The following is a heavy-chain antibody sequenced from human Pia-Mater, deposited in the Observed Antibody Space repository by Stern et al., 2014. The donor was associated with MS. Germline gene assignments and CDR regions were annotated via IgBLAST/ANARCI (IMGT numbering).Heavy chain of an antibody. CDR1: GYTFTSYH. CDR2: VHPSGGRT. CDR3: ARDSFEHPVLLY. V-gene: IGHV1-46*01. D-gene: IGHD2-21*01. J-gene: IGHJ4*02. Sequence: QVQLVQSAAEVKKPGASVKVSCKASGYTFTSYHMHWVRQAPGQGLEWMGIVHPSGGRTSYAQKFQGRLTMTRDTSTRTGDVELSSLRSEDTAVYYCARDSFEHPVLLYWGQGTLVTVSS.